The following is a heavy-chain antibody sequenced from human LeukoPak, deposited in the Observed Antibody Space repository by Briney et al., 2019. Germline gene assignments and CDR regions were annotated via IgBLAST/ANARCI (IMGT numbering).Heavy chain of an antibody. Sequence: GGSLRLSCAASGFTFSSYAMSWVRQAPGKGLEGVSAISGSGGSTYYADSVRGRFTISRDNSKNTLYLQMNSLRAEDTAVYYCAKDRTMIVVVILFDYWGQGTLVTVSS. CDR3: AKDRTMIVVVILFDY. D-gene: IGHD3-22*01. V-gene: IGHV3-23*01. CDR2: ISGSGGST. J-gene: IGHJ4*02. CDR1: GFTFSSYA.